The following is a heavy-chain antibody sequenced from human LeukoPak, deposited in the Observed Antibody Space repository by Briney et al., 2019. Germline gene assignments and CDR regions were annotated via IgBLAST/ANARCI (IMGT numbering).Heavy chain of an antibody. CDR2: IYYSGST. Sequence: SETLSLTCTVSGGSISSYYWSWIRQPPGKGLEWIGYIYYSGSTSYNPSLKSRVTISVDTSKNQFSLKLSSATAADTAVYYCARHLGSGSYYPTLDYWGQGTLVTVSS. J-gene: IGHJ4*02. CDR1: GGSISSYY. CDR3: ARHLGSGSYYPTLDY. D-gene: IGHD3-10*01. V-gene: IGHV4-59*08.